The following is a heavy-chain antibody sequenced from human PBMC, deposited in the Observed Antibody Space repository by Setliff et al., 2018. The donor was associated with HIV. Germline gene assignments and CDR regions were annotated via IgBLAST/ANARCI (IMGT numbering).Heavy chain of an antibody. CDR1: GGSFSDYS. Sequence: PSETLSLTCAVYGGSFSDYSWNWIRQPPGKELEWIGEINDSGGTNYNPSLKSRVTISLDTSKNQFSLKLTSVTAADTALYYCARGRYHYMDVWGKGTTVTVSS. CDR2: INDSGGT. V-gene: IGHV4-34*01. CDR3: ARGRYHYMDV. J-gene: IGHJ6*03.